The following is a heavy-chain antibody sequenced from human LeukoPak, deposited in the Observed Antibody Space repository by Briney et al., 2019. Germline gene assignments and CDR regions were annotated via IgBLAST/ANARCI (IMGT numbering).Heavy chain of an antibody. J-gene: IGHJ4*02. V-gene: IGHV4-59*01. CDR1: SGSISSYY. Sequence: SETLSLTCTVSSGSISSYYWSWIRQPPGKGLEWIGYIYYSGSTNYNPSLKSRVTISVDTSKNQFSLKLSSVTAADTAVYYCARASPSLYYYFDYWGQGTLVTVSS. CDR2: IYYSGST. D-gene: IGHD6-13*01. CDR3: ARASPSLYYYFDY.